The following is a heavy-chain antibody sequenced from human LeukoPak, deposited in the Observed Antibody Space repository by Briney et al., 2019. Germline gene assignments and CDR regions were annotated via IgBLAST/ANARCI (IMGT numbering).Heavy chain of an antibody. J-gene: IGHJ4*02. CDR2: INHSGST. D-gene: IGHD6-13*01. CDR1: GGSSSGYY. CDR3: ARGWGSSWPEPGY. V-gene: IGHV4-34*01. Sequence: SETLSLTCAVYGGSSSGYYWSWIRQPPGKGLEWIGEINHSGSTNYNPSLKSRVTISVDTSKNQFSLKLSSVTAADTAVYYCARGWGSSWPEPGYWGQGTLVTVSS.